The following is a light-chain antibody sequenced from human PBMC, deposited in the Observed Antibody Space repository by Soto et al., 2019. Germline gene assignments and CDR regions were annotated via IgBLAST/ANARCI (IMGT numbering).Light chain of an antibody. J-gene: IGKJ4*01. CDR1: QSVSSN. Sequence: EIVMTQSPATLSVSPGERATLSCRASQSVSSNLAWYQQKPGQAPRLLIYHASTRATGIPARFSGSGSGIEFTLTISSLQSEDFAVYYCQQYNKWPLTFGGGTKMEIK. V-gene: IGKV3-15*01. CDR3: QQYNKWPLT. CDR2: HAS.